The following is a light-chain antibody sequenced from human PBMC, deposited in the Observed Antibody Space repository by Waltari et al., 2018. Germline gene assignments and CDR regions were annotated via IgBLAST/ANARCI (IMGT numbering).Light chain of an antibody. Sequence: QFALTQPPSVATSLGQPVTISCPATISDIGGNNGVSWYQQHSGTAPRLLIYDVNKPPSGVSDRFSGSKSGNTASLTISGLQADDEGDYYCSSVWTGVTNGLFGGGTRLTVL. J-gene: IGLJ2*01. CDR3: SSVWTGVTNGL. CDR1: ISDIGGNNG. CDR2: DVN. V-gene: IGLV2-18*02.